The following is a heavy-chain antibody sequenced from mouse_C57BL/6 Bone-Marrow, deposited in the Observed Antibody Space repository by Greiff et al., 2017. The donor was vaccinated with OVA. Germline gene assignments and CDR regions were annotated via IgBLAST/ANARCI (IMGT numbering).Heavy chain of an antibody. CDR2: IWGVGST. V-gene: IGHV2-6*01. CDR1: GFSLTSYG. D-gene: IGHD1-1*01. CDR3: ASSSSITTGGGFAD. Sequence: VKLMESGPGLVAPSQSLSITCTVSGFSLTSYGVDWVRQSPGKGLEWLGVIWGVGSTNYNSALKSRLSISKDNSKSQVFLQMNSLQTDDTAMYYCASSSSITTGGGFADWGQGTLVTVSA. J-gene: IGHJ3*01.